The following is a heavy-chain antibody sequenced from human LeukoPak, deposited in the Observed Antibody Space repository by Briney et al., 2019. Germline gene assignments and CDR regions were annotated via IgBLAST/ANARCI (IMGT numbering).Heavy chain of an antibody. Sequence: PGRSLRLSCAASGFTFSSYGMHWVRQAPGKGLEWVAVIWYDGSNKYYADSVKGRFTISRDNSKNTLYLQMNSLRAEDTAVYYCAKDRSAYYYDSSGPKDCWGQGTLVTVSS. V-gene: IGHV3-33*06. D-gene: IGHD3-22*01. CDR2: IWYDGSNK. J-gene: IGHJ4*02. CDR3: AKDRSAYYYDSSGPKDC. CDR1: GFTFSSYG.